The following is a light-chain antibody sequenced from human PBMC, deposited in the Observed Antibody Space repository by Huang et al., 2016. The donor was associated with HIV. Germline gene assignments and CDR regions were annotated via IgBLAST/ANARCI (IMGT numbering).Light chain of an antibody. CDR2: AAS. Sequence: VMMSQSPATLAASPGARVTLSCGASQSVNTNLAWYQQKPGQPPRLRIYAASTRATGVPARCAGSGSGTEFTLTIDSLQSDDFAVYYCQQYNKWPPEYTFGQGTRLEIK. V-gene: IGKV3-15*01. CDR3: QQYNKWPPEYT. J-gene: IGKJ2*01. CDR1: QSVNTN.